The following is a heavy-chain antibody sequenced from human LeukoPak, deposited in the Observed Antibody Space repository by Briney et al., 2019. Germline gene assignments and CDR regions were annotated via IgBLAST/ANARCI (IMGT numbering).Heavy chain of an antibody. J-gene: IGHJ5*02. CDR1: GGSISSGSYY. D-gene: IGHD1-1*01. V-gene: IGHV4-61*02. CDR2: IYTSGST. CDR3: ARATGTTKGDWFDP. Sequence: SQTLSLTCTVSGGSISSGSYYWSWIRQPAGKGLEWIGRIYTSGSTNYNPSLKSRVTISVDTSKNQFSLKLSSVTAADTAVYYCARATGTTKGDWFDPWGQGTLVTVSS.